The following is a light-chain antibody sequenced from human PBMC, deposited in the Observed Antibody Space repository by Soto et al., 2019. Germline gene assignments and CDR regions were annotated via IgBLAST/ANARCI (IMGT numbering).Light chain of an antibody. CDR3: QQYGSSPFLT. Sequence: EIVLTQSPGTLSLSPGERATLSCRASQSVSSSYLAWYQQKPGQAPRLLIYGASSRATRIPDRFSGSGSGTDFTLTISRLEPEDFAVYYCQQYGSSPFLTFGGGTKVEIK. V-gene: IGKV3-20*01. CDR2: GAS. CDR1: QSVSSSY. J-gene: IGKJ4*01.